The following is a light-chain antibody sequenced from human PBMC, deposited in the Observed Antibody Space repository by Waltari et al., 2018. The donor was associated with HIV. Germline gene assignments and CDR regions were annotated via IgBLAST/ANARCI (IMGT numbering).Light chain of an antibody. CDR2: LNSDGSH. V-gene: IGLV4-69*01. Sequence: QLVLTQSPSASASLGASVKLTCTLSSGHSTYATACHQQQPEKGPRYLMKLNSDGSHSKGDGIPDRFSGSSSGAERSLTISSLQSEDETDYYCQTWGTGVFGGGTKLTVL. CDR3: QTWGTGV. J-gene: IGLJ3*02. CDR1: SGHSTYA.